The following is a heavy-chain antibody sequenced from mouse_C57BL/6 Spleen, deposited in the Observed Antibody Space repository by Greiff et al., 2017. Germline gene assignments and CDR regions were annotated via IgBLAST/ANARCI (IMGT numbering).Heavy chain of an antibody. CDR2: ISYDGSN. CDR3: AREGYYGSSPPVAY. V-gene: IGHV3-6*01. Sequence: EVQLQESGPGLVKPSQSLSLTCSVTGYSITSGYYWNWIRQFPGNKLEWMGYISYDGSNNYNPSLKNRISITRDPSKNQFFLKLNSVTTEDTATYYCAREGYYGSSPPVAYWGQGTLVTVSA. D-gene: IGHD1-1*01. J-gene: IGHJ3*01. CDR1: GYSITSGYY.